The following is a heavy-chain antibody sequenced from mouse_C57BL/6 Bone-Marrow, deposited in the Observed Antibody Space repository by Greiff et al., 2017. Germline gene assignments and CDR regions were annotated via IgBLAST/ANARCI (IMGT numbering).Heavy chain of an antibody. J-gene: IGHJ1*03. CDR3: SYDGDYVWDMDV. CDR1: GFTFSNYW. CDR2: IRLKSDNYAT. D-gene: IGHD2-3*01. V-gene: IGHV6-3*01. Sequence: EVMLVESGGGLVQPGGSMKLSCVASGFTFSNYWMNWVRQSPEKGLEWVAQIRLKSDNYATHYAESVKGRFTISRDDSKSSVYMQLNNLRAEDTGMYYSSYDGDYVWDMDVWGTGTTVTVSS.